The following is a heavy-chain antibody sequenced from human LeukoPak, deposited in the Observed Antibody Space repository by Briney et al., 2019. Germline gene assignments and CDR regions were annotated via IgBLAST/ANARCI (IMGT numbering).Heavy chain of an antibody. CDR2: ISTTGSYI. CDR3: ARNSPYGSGSYPQYYFDY. CDR1: GFTFSSYS. D-gene: IGHD3-10*01. Sequence: GGSLRLSCAASGFTFSSYSLNWVRQAPGQGLEWVSSISTTGSYIYYADSVKGRFTISRDNATNSLYLQLNSLRAEDTAVYYCARNSPYGSGSYPQYYFDYWGQGTLVTVSS. J-gene: IGHJ4*02. V-gene: IGHV3-21*01.